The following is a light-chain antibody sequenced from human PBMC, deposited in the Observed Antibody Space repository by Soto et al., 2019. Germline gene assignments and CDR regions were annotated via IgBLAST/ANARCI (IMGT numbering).Light chain of an antibody. J-gene: IGLJ2*01. CDR2: RNN. Sequence: QSVLTQPPSASGTPGQRVTISCSGGSSNIGNNYVSWYQQLPGTAPKLLIYRNNKRPSGVPDRFSGSKSGTSASLAISGLRSDDEADYYCSAWDDSLSVLFGGGTKLTVL. CDR1: SSNIGNNY. CDR3: SAWDDSLSVL. V-gene: IGLV1-47*01.